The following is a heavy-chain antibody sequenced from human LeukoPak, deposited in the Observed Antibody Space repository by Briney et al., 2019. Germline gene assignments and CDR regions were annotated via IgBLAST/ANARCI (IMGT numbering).Heavy chain of an antibody. CDR1: GYSISNGHY. CDR3: ARGGDEQVAVYFFDS. J-gene: IGHJ4*02. D-gene: IGHD6-13*01. CDR2: IYHSGSP. V-gene: IGHV4-38-2*02. Sequence: SETLSLTCSVSGYSISNGHYWGWIRQPPGRGLEWIASIYHSGSPYYNPSLKSRVTIAVDTSKNQFSLKLSSVTAADTAFYYCARGGDEQVAVYFFDSWGQGILVIVSS.